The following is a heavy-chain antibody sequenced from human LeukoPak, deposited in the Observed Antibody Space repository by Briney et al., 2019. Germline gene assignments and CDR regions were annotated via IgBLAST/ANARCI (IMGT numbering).Heavy chain of an antibody. CDR3: AKMRGQYYHSYYMDA. V-gene: IGHV3-23*01. J-gene: IGHJ6*03. CDR1: GFIFSNYA. Sequence: GGSLRLSCAASGFIFSNYAMTWVRQAPGKGLEWVSYGGSGGSTYYADSVKGRFTVSRDNSKSTLYLQMNSLTPEDTAVYYCAKMRGQYYHSYYMDAWGKGTTVTVSS. CDR2: GGSGGST.